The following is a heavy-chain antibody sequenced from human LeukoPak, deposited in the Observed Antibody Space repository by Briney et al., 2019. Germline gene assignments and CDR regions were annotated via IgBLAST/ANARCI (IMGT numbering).Heavy chain of an antibody. V-gene: IGHV4-34*01. CDR3: ARRRYYDGSGYLE. CDR1: GGSFSGYY. CDR2: IYYSGRT. J-gene: IGHJ1*01. D-gene: IGHD3-22*01. Sequence: SETLSLTCAVYGGSFSGYYWSWIRQPPGKGLEWIGTIYYSGRTYYSPSLKGRVTMSVDPSNNQFSLSLRSVTAADTAIYYCARRRYYDGSGYLEWGQGTLLSVSS.